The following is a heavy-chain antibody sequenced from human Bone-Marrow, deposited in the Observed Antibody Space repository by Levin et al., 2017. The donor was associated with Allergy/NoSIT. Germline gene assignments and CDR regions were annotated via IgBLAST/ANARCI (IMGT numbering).Heavy chain of an antibody. D-gene: IGHD3-16*01. Sequence: SCTASGFTFGDYGMSWVRQAPGQGLEWVGFIRSNAYDGTREYAASVKGRFTISRDDSKSIAYLQMNSLKTEDTAVYYCTRADTSYDWGFFDYWGQGTLVTVSS. CDR1: GFTFGDYG. J-gene: IGHJ4*02. V-gene: IGHV3-49*04. CDR2: IRSNAYDGTR. CDR3: TRADTSYDWGFFDY.